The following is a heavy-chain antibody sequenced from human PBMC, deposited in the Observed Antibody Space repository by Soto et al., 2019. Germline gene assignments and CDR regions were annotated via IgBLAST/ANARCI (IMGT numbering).Heavy chain of an antibody. V-gene: IGHV3-13*05. CDR1: GFTFRNYE. J-gene: IGHJ6*02. CDR2: ISAAGDP. Sequence: VQLVESGGGLVQPGGSLRLSCEASGFTFRNYEMHWVRQGTGKGLEWVSGISAAGDPDYADSVEGRFTISRENAQNSFFLQMNSLRVGDTAVYYCARTDRDFYGLDVWGQWTTVIVSS. CDR3: ARTDRDFYGLDV.